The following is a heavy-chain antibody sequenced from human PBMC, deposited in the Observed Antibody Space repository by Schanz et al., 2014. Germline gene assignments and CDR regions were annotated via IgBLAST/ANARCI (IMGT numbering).Heavy chain of an antibody. CDR3: ARGIPYCSSTSCSGLDAYDV. D-gene: IGHD2-2*01. Sequence: QVQLVQSGAEVKKPGASVKVSCKASGYTFTSYGITWVRQAPGQGLEWMGWISAYNGHTTYAQKFQGRVTMTTDTSTSTAYMELRNVRYDDTAMYYCARGIPYCSSTSCSGLDAYDVWGQGPLVTVSS. CDR1: GYTFTSYG. CDR2: ISAYNGHT. V-gene: IGHV1-18*01. J-gene: IGHJ3*01.